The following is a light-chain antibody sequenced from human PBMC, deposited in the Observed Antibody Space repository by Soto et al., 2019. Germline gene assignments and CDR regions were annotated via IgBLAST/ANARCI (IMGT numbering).Light chain of an antibody. V-gene: IGKV1-6*01. CDR2: AAS. Sequence: GDRVTITCRASQDIGNDLGWYQQKPGKAPQLLIYAASSLQSGVPSRFSGSGSGTDFTLTISSLQPEDFATYYCLQDYNYPWTFGQGTKVEFK. J-gene: IGKJ1*01. CDR3: LQDYNYPWT. CDR1: QDIGND.